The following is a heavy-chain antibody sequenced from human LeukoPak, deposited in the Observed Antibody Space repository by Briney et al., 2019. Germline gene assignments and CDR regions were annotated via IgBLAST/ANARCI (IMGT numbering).Heavy chain of an antibody. D-gene: IGHD6-13*01. CDR1: GGSISSYY. Sequence: SSETLSLTCTVSGGSISSYYWSWIRQPPGKGLEWIGNIFYSGSPNYNPSLKSRVTISFDTSKNHFSLKLSSVTAAGTAVYYCARVGHLAAAGTYDYWGQGTLVTVSS. CDR3: ARVGHLAAAGTYDY. V-gene: IGHV4-59*08. CDR2: IFYSGSP. J-gene: IGHJ4*02.